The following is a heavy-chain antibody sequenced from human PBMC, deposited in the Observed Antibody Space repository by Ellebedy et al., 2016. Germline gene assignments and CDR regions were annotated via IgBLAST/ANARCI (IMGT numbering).Heavy chain of an antibody. CDR2: INPNSGGT. D-gene: IGHD6-19*01. CDR3: AREGISSGWLRDYYYGMDV. J-gene: IGHJ6*02. CDR1: GYTFTSYD. V-gene: IGHV1-2*04. Sequence: ASVKVSCKASGYTFTSYDINWVRQAPGQGLEWMGWINPNSGGTNYAQKFQGWVTMTRDTSISTAYMELSRLRSDDTAVYYCAREGISSGWLRDYYYGMDVWGQGTTVTVSS.